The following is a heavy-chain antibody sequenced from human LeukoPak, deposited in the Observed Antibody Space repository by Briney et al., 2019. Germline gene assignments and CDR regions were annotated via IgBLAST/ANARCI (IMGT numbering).Heavy chain of an antibody. Sequence: SETLSLTCSVSGGSMSSYYWNWIRQPPGKGLEWIGFIFYSGSTNYNPSLKSRVTISVDTSKNQFSLRLTSVTAADTAVYYCARVDCISTSCPADYWGQGTLVTVSS. V-gene: IGHV4-59*01. CDR1: GGSMSSYY. J-gene: IGHJ4*02. CDR3: ARVDCISTSCPADY. D-gene: IGHD2-2*01. CDR2: IFYSGST.